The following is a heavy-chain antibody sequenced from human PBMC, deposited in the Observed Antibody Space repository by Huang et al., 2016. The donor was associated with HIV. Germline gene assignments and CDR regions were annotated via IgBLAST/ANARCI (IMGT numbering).Heavy chain of an antibody. CDR1: GFTFSNAW. CDR3: TTDRDYGDYVADAFDI. CDR2: IKSKTEGGTT. D-gene: IGHD4-17*01. Sequence: EVQLVESGGGLVKPGGSIRLSCAASGFTFSNAWMSWVRQAPGMWLEWVGRIKSKTEGGTTDYAAPVKGRFTISRDDSKNTLYLQMNTLKTEDTAVYYCTTDRDYGDYVADAFDIWGQGTMVTVSS. J-gene: IGHJ3*02. V-gene: IGHV3-15*01.